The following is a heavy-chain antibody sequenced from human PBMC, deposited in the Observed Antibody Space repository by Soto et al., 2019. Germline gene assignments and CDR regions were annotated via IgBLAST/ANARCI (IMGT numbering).Heavy chain of an antibody. CDR3: ARRRIYNGYDS. V-gene: IGHV2-5*02. CDR1: GFSLDTSGVG. D-gene: IGHD5-12*01. CDR2: IYWDDDQ. Sequence: QITLKESGPTLVKPTQTLTLTCTFSGFSLDTSGVGVGWIRQAPGEALEWLGVIYWDDDQRYSTALRNRLTITKDTSKNQVVLTMTNMNPVDAGTYYCARRRIYNGYDSWGQGTLVTVSS. J-gene: IGHJ4*02.